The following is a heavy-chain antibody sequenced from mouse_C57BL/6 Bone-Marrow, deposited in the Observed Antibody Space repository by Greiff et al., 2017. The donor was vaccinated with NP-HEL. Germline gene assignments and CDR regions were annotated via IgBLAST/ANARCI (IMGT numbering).Heavy chain of an antibody. D-gene: IGHD3-3*01. Sequence: EVKLMESGGGLVKPGGSLKLSCAASGFTFSSYAMSWVRQTPEKRLEWVATISDGGSYTYYPDNVKGRFTISRDNAKNNLYLQMSHLKSEDTAMYYCARDGMYFDVWGTGTTVTVSS. CDR1: GFTFSSYA. J-gene: IGHJ1*03. CDR3: ARDGMYFDV. CDR2: ISDGGSYT. V-gene: IGHV5-4*03.